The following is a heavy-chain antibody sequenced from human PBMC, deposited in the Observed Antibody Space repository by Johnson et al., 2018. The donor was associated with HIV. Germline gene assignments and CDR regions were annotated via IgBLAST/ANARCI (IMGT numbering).Heavy chain of an antibody. Sequence: VQLLESGGGVVQPGGSLTLSCAASGFTFSSYGMHWVRQAPGKGLEWVAFIRYDGSNKYYADSVKGRFTISRDNSKNTLYLQMNSRRAEDTAVYYCAAITLDAFDIWGQGTMVTVSS. CDR3: AAITLDAFDI. J-gene: IGHJ3*02. V-gene: IGHV3-30*02. D-gene: IGHD5-12*01. CDR2: IRYDGSNK. CDR1: GFTFSSYG.